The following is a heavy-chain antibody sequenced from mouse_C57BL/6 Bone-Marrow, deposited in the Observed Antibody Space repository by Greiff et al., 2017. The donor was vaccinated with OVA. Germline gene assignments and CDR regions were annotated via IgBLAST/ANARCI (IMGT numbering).Heavy chain of an antibody. V-gene: IGHV1-59*01. Sequence: QVQLQQPGAELVRPGTSVKLSCKASGYTFTSYWMHWVKQRPGQGLEWIGGIDPSVSYTNYNQKFKGRATLTVDTSSSTTYMQLSSLTSEDSAVYYYARSGGYPWGQGTLVTVSA. CDR1: GYTFTSYW. CDR3: ARSGGYP. D-gene: IGHD2-2*01. J-gene: IGHJ3*01. CDR2: IDPSVSYT.